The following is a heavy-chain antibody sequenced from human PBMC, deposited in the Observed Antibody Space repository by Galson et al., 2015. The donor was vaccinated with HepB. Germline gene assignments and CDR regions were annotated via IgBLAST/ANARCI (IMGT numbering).Heavy chain of an antibody. Sequence: SLRLSCAASGFTLRSHWVSWVRQAPGKGLECVAHINPDGSEKRYVDAVKGRFSVSKHNAMNSVHLQMSSLRVEDTAVYFCARTAATGRGLDHWAQGSLVIVSS. V-gene: IGHV3-7*03. D-gene: IGHD6-25*01. CDR1: GFTLRSHW. J-gene: IGHJ4*02. CDR3: ARTAATGRGLDH. CDR2: INPDGSEK.